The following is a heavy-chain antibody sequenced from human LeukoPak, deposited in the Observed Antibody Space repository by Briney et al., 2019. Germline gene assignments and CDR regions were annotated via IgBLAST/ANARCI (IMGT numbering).Heavy chain of an antibody. CDR2: ISSDGRNN. CDR1: GFTFSTYS. J-gene: IGHJ4*02. D-gene: IGHD5-18*01. Sequence: GGSLRLSCAASGFTFSTYSMHWVRQAPGRGLEWVAVISSDGRNNYYADSVKGRFTISRDNSKNTLYLQMNSLRAEDTAVYYCAREGYSYGHFDYWGQGTLVTVSS. V-gene: IGHV3-30*04. CDR3: AREGYSYGHFDY.